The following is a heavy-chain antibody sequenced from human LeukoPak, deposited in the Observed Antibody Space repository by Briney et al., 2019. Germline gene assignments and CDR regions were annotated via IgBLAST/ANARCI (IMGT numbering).Heavy chain of an antibody. CDR1: GYTFTGYY. CDR3: ASEIVGATRGAFDI. V-gene: IGHV1-2*04. D-gene: IGHD1-26*01. J-gene: IGHJ3*02. Sequence: GASVKVSCKASGYTFTGYYMHWVRQAPGQGLEWMGWINPNSGGTNYAQKFQGWVTMTRDTSISTAYMELSRLRSDDTAVYYCASEIVGATRGAFDIWGQGTMVTVSS. CDR2: INPNSGGT.